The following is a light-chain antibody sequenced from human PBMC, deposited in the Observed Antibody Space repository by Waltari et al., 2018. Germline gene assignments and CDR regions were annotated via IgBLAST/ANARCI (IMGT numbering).Light chain of an antibody. V-gene: IGKV3-11*01. Sequence: EIVLTQSPAPLSLSPGERATLPCSASQSVSYYLAWYQQRPGQPPRLLIYDTSHRATGIPDRFSGSGSETDFTLTISSLEPEDFAVYYCQQRRNWPLTFGGGTKVEIK. J-gene: IGKJ4*01. CDR1: QSVSYY. CDR3: QQRRNWPLT. CDR2: DTS.